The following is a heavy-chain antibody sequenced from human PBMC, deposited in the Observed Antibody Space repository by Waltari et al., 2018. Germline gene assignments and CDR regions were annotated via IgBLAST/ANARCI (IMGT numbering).Heavy chain of an antibody. CDR3: ARGPITIFGVGQYDY. Sequence: QVQLVQSGAEVKKPGASVKVSCKASGYTFTGYYMHWVRQAPGQGLEWMGRINPNSGGTNYAQKFQGRVTMTRDTSISTAYMELSRLRSDDTAVYYCARGPITIFGVGQYDYWGQGTLVTVSS. CDR2: INPNSGGT. V-gene: IGHV1-2*06. CDR1: GYTFTGYY. D-gene: IGHD3-3*01. J-gene: IGHJ4*02.